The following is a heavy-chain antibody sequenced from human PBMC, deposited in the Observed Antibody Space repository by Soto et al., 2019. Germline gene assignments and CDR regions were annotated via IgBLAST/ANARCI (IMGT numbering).Heavy chain of an antibody. CDR1: GGSLSSGAYY. J-gene: IGHJ4*02. CDR3: ARHAGSLTSFDY. Sequence: SETLSLTCTVSGGSLSSGAYYWSWIRQHPGKGLEWIGYIYYSGSTYYNPSLESRVTLSVDTPTKQFSLKLTSVSAADTAVYYCARHAGSLTSFDYWGQGTLVTVSS. D-gene: IGHD3-9*01. V-gene: IGHV4-31*03. CDR2: IYYSGST.